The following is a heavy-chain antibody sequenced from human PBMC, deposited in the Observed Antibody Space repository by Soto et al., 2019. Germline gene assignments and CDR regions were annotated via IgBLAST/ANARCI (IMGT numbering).Heavy chain of an antibody. CDR3: ARARRAQGVDNSSGWCDYYYCGMDV. D-gene: IGHD6-19*01. J-gene: IGHJ6*02. CDR1: GYTFTSYY. Sequence: QVQLVQSGAEVKKPGASVKVSCKASGYTFTSYYMHWVRQAPGQGLEWMGIINPSGGSTSYAQKFQGRVTMTRDTSTSTVYMGLSSLRSEDTAVYYCARARRAQGVDNSSGWCDYYYCGMDVWGQVTTVTVSS. V-gene: IGHV1-46*03. CDR2: INPSGGST.